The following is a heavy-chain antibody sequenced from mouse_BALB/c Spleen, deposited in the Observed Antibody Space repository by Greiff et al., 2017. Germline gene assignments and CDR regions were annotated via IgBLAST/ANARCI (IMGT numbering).Heavy chain of an antibody. CDR3: ALYYDYDEYYAMDY. J-gene: IGHJ4*01. V-gene: IGHV14-3*02. Sequence: EVQLQQSGAELVKPGASVKLSCTASGFNIKDTYMHWVKQRPEQGLEWIGRIDPANGNTKYDPKFQGKATITADTSSNTAYLQLSSLTSEDTAVYYCALYYDYDEYYAMDYWGQGTSVTVSS. CDR1: GFNIKDTY. D-gene: IGHD2-4*01. CDR2: IDPANGNT.